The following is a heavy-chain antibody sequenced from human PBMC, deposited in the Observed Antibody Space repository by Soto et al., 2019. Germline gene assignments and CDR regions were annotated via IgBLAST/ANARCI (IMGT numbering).Heavy chain of an antibody. CDR3: AKDRMSSNSVWDPFDV. J-gene: IGHJ3*01. D-gene: IGHD2-2*01. V-gene: IGHV3-23*01. CDR1: GFIFSNYA. CDR2: IGDGGIDT. Sequence: GGSLRLSCAASGFIFSNYAMTWVRQAPGKGLEWVSSIGDGGIDTYYADHVKGRFTISRDNSKNTLYLQMSSLRVEDTAIYYCAKDRMSSNSVWDPFDVWGKGTIVTV.